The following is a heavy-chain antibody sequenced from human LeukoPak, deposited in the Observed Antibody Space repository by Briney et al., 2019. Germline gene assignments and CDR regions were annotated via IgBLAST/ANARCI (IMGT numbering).Heavy chain of an antibody. J-gene: IGHJ4*02. CDR1: GFTFSSYT. CDR2: IVGGSFSTI. Sequence: GGSLRLSCAASGFTFSSYTMNWVRQAPGKGLEWVSYIVGGSFSTIYYADSVKGRFTISRDNAKNSLYLQMNSLRAEDTAVYYCARTRGGYYSFDYWGQGTLVTVSS. V-gene: IGHV3-48*04. D-gene: IGHD3-3*01. CDR3: ARTRGGYYSFDY.